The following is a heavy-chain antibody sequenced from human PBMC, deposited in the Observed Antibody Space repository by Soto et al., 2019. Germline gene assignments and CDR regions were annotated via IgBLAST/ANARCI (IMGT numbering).Heavy chain of an antibody. J-gene: IGHJ6*02. CDR2: ISAQNGDT. Sequence: GASVKVSCKASGYTFTNYGVSWVRQAPGQGLEWMGWISAQNGDTNYAQKFRDRVTISVDTSKNQFSLKLSSVTAADTAVYYCARGGGADIVVVVAATYGMDVWGQGTTVTVSS. CDR1: GYTFTNYG. V-gene: IGHV1-18*01. D-gene: IGHD2-15*01. CDR3: ARGGGADIVVVVAATYGMDV.